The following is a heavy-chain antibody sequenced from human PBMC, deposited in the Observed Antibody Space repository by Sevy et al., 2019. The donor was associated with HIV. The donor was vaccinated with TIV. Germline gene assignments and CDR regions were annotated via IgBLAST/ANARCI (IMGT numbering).Heavy chain of an antibody. J-gene: IGHJ4*02. CDR2: IWYDGSNY. Sequence: GGSLRLSCAASGFTFSNYGMHWVRQAPGKGLEWVADIWYDGSNYDYADSVKGRFTVSRDNSKNTLYLEMKSLRPEDTALYFCAKDFDSIAMPAFPDNWGQGTLVTVSS. CDR1: GFTFSNYG. CDR3: AKDFDSIAMPAFPDN. D-gene: IGHD3-9*01. V-gene: IGHV3-33*03.